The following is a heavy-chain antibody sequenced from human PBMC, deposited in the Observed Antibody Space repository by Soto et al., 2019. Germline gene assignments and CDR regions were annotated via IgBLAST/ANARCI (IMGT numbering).Heavy chain of an antibody. V-gene: IGHV5-51*01. CDR1: GYRFASYR. J-gene: IGHJ4*01. CDR2: IDPSDSDI. CDR3: ARSFFYNLDY. Sequence: GESLKISCKGCGYRFASYRSAWVRQMPGKGLEWMGVIDPSDSDIRYSPSFQGQVTISADKSISTAYLQWSSLKASDTAIYYCARSFFYNLDYWGHGTLVTVAS. D-gene: IGHD3-10*01.